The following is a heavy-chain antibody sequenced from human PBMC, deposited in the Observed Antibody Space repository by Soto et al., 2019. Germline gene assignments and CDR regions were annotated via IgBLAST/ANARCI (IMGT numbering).Heavy chain of an antibody. Sequence: GASVKVSCKASGYTFTSYGISWVRQAPGQGLEWMGWISAYNGNTNYAQKLQGRVTMTTDTSTSAAYMELRSLRSDDTAVYYCARGDGTTIVVVIDYWGQGTLVTVSS. J-gene: IGHJ4*02. CDR3: ARGDGTTIVVVIDY. CDR1: GYTFTSYG. V-gene: IGHV1-18*01. D-gene: IGHD3-22*01. CDR2: ISAYNGNT.